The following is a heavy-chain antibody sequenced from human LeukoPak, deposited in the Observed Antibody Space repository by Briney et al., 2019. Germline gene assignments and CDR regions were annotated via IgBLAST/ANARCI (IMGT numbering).Heavy chain of an antibody. J-gene: IGHJ6*02. V-gene: IGHV3-23*01. Sequence: GGSLRLSCAASGFTFSAFGMNWVRQAPGRGLEWVSTITKSGDTTYYVDSVKGRFTISRDNSKNTLYLQMNSLRAEDTAVYYCAKDKGWGYSAYDCYGMDVWGQGTTVTVSS. D-gene: IGHD1-26*01. CDR1: GFTFSAFG. CDR2: ITKSGDTT. CDR3: AKDKGWGYSAYDCYGMDV.